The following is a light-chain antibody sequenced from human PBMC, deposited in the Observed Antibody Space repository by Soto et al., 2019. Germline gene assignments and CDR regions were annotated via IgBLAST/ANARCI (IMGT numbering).Light chain of an antibody. CDR1: HGISS. J-gene: IGKJ5*01. V-gene: IGKV1D-12*01. CDR2: GAS. CDR3: QQANSFTIT. Sequence: DIHMTQSPSAVSAFVGYMVTITCRASHGISSLAWYQHKPGRAPKLLIFGASSLQSGVPSRLRGSGYGTDFTLTISSMQNEDFATYYCQQANSFTITFGHGTRLEIK.